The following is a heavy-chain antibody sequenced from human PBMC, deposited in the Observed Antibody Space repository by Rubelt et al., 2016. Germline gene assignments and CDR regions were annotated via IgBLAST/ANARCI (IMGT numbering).Heavy chain of an antibody. J-gene: IGHJ4*02. Sequence: QLQLQESGPGLVKPSETLSLTCTVSGGSISTSSYYWGWIRQPPGKGLEWIGSTYYSGSTYYNPSLKSRVTISVDTSKNQFSLRLSSLTAADTAVYYCARQGRYASRKLDFWGRGTLVTVSS. V-gene: IGHV4-39*01. CDR1: GGSISTSSYY. D-gene: IGHD5-12*01. CDR3: ARQGRYASRKLDF. CDR2: TYYSGST.